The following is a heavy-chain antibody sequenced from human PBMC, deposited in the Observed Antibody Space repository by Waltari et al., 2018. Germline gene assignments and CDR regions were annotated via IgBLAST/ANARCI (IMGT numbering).Heavy chain of an antibody. CDR1: GFTVSSNY. J-gene: IGHJ4*02. CDR2: IYSGGST. D-gene: IGHD1-20*01. Sequence: EVQLVESGGGLIQPGGSLRLSCAASGFTVSSNYMSWVRQAPGKGLEWVSVIYSGGSTYYADSVKCRFTISRDNSKNTLYLQMNSLRAEDTAVYYCARVGNWNDGSLVDYWGQGTLVTVSS. CDR3: ARVGNWNDGSLVDY. V-gene: IGHV3-53*01.